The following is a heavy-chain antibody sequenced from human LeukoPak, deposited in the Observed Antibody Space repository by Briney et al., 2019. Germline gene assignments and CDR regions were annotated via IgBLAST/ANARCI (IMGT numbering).Heavy chain of an antibody. CDR3: AKGLIEVVTVMDH. CDR2: TSASGGNS. V-gene: IGHV3-23*01. J-gene: IGHJ4*02. D-gene: IGHD2-21*02. CDR1: GFTFNRHA. Sequence: GGSLRLSCVASGFTFNRHAMNWVRQAPGKGLQWVSSTSASGGNSYYADSVKGRFTISKDNSKNTVYLHMKGLRDDDTAIYYCAKGLIEVVTVMDHWGQGSLVTVSS.